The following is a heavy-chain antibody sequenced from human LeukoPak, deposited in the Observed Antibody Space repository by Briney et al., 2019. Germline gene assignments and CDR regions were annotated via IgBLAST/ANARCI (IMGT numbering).Heavy chain of an antibody. V-gene: IGHV3-9*01. Sequence: GGSLRLSCAASGFTFDDYAMHWVRQAPGKGLEWVSGISWNSGSIGYADSVKGRFTISRDNAKNSLYLQMNSLRAEDTALYHCAKVHYDFWSGYHSDAFDIWGQGTMVTVSS. J-gene: IGHJ3*02. CDR1: GFTFDDYA. CDR2: ISWNSGSI. CDR3: AKVHYDFWSGYHSDAFDI. D-gene: IGHD3-3*01.